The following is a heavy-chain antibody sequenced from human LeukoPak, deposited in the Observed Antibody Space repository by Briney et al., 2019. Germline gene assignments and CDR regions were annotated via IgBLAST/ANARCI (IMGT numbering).Heavy chain of an antibody. D-gene: IGHD3-10*01. CDR2: FDPEDGET. Sequence: ASVKVSCKVSGYTLTELSMHWVRQAPGKGLEWMGGFDPEDGETIYAQKFQGRVTMTEDTSTDTAYMELSSLRSEDTAVYYCATAHPSYMAQLRFDPWGQGTLVTVSS. V-gene: IGHV1-24*01. CDR1: GYTLTELS. CDR3: ATAHPSYMAQLRFDP. J-gene: IGHJ5*02.